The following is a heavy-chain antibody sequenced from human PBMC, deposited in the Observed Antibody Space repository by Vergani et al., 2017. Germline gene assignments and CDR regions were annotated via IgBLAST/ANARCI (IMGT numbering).Heavy chain of an antibody. J-gene: IGHJ4*02. V-gene: IGHV3-9*03. CDR3: AKDMGGYDYGPLDY. CDR1: GFTFDDYA. Sequence: EVQLLESGGGLVQPGRSLRLSCAASGFTFDDYAMHLVRQAPGKGLEWVSGISWNSGSIGYADSVKGRFTISRDNAKNSLYLQMNSLRAEDMALYYCAKDMGGYDYGPLDYWGQGTLVTVSS. D-gene: IGHD5-12*01. CDR2: ISWNSGSI.